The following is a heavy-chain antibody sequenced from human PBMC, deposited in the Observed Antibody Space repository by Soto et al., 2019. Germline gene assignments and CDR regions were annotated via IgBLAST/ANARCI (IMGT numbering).Heavy chain of an antibody. Sequence: QVQVEQSGAEVKKPGSSVKVSCKASGGTFTTAAISWVRQAPGQGLEWMGGIMPIFRTADYAQKFQDRVSITAEESTRTANLELRSRRSEDTAVYYCARYKDRPQLGGTYYSMLDVWGQGTTVNVSS. CDR3: ARYKDRPQLGGTYYSMLDV. CDR1: GGTFTTAA. V-gene: IGHV1-69*12. J-gene: IGHJ6*02. D-gene: IGHD1-26*01. CDR2: IMPIFRTA.